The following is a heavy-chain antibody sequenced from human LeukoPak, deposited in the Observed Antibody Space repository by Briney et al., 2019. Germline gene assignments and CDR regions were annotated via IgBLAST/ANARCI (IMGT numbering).Heavy chain of an antibody. CDR2: IYYSGST. J-gene: IGHJ6*03. CDR3: ARDRSGDLVGYYYYYMDV. D-gene: IGHD2-15*01. V-gene: IGHV4-59*12. Sequence: SETLSLTCTVSGGSISSYYWSWIRQPPGKGLEWIAYIYYSGSTNYNPSLKSRVTISVDTSKNQFSLKLSSVTAADTAVYYCARDRSGDLVGYYYYYMDVWGKGTTVTISS. CDR1: GGSISSYY.